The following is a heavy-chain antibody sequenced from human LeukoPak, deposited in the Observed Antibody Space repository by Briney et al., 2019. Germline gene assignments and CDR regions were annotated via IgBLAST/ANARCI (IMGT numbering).Heavy chain of an antibody. V-gene: IGHV3-23*01. Sequence: GGSLRLSCAASGFTLNNYGMNWVRQAPGRGLEWVSTISGSGRSTYYADSVKGRFTISRDNPKNTLYLQMNSQRAEDTAVYYCAREYEGYCSGGSCFRGTYNWFDPWGQGTLVTVSS. J-gene: IGHJ5*02. D-gene: IGHD2-15*01. CDR2: ISGSGRST. CDR3: AREYEGYCSGGSCFRGTYNWFDP. CDR1: GFTLNNYG.